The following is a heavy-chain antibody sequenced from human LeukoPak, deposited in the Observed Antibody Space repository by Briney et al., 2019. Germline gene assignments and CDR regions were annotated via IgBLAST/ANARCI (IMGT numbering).Heavy chain of an antibody. CDR2: INHSGST. J-gene: IGHJ4*02. D-gene: IGHD1-26*01. Sequence: PSETLSLTCTVSGGSISSYYWSWIRQPAGKGLEWIGEINHSGSTNYNPSLKSRVTISVDTSKNQFSLKLSSVTAADTAVYYCAGSRLSGSYGPVYWGQGTLVTVSS. V-gene: IGHV4-34*01. CDR3: AGSRLSGSYGPVY. CDR1: GGSISSYY.